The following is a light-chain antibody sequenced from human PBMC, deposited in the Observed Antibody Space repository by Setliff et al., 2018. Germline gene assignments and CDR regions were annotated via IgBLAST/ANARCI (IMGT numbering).Light chain of an antibody. J-gene: IGLJ1*01. Sequence: QSALTQPPSASGSPGQSVTISCTGTSSDVGGYNYVSWYQQHPGKAPKLMIYDVGKRPSGVSNRFSGSKSGNTASLTISGLQAEDEADYYCSSYTSSSTYVFGTGTRSPS. V-gene: IGLV2-14*01. CDR3: SSYTSSSTYV. CDR2: DVG. CDR1: SSDVGGYNY.